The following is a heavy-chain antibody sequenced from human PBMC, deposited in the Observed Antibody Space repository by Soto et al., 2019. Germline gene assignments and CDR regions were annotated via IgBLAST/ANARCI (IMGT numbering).Heavy chain of an antibody. CDR3: ARKGYSSSSGSLYYLAS. CDR1: GGSISSSSYY. J-gene: IGHJ4*02. CDR2: IYYSGST. V-gene: IGHV4-39*01. Sequence: PSETLSLACTVSGGSISSSSYYWGWIRQPPGKGLEWIGSIYYSGSTYYNPSLKSRVTISVDTSKNQFSLKLSSVTAADTAVYYCARKGYSSSSGSLYYLASWGQGTLVTVSS. D-gene: IGHD6-6*01.